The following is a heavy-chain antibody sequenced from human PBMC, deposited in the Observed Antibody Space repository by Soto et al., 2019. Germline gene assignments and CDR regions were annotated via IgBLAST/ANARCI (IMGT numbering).Heavy chain of an antibody. CDR3: AGGGSSWF. J-gene: IGHJ4*02. CDR1: GFTFSTYA. Sequence: QVQLVESGGGVVQPGRSLRLSCAASGFTFSTYAMHWVRQAPGKGLEWVALISYDGSSRYYADAVKGRLPVSRDNSNNSLYLQLNSLRLEDPAVYYWAGGGSSWFWGRVTVVTFSS. V-gene: IGHV3-30-3*01. CDR2: ISYDGSSR. D-gene: IGHD6-13*01.